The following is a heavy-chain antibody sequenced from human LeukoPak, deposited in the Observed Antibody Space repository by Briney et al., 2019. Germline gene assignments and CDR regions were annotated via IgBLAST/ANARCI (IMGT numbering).Heavy chain of an antibody. CDR2: FDPEDGET. J-gene: IGHJ4*02. V-gene: IGHV1-24*01. D-gene: IGHD3-10*01. CDR3: ATARVYYGSGSQGVFDY. Sequence: TSVKVSCKVSGYTLSELSIHWVRQAPGKGLEWMGGFDPEDGETIYAQKFQGRVTMTEDTSTDTAYMELSSLRSEDTAVYYCATARVYYGSGSQGVFDYWGQGTLVTVSS. CDR1: GYTLSELS.